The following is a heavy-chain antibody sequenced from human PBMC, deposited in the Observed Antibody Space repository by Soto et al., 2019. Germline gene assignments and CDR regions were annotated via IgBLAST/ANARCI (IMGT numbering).Heavy chain of an antibody. CDR1: GYTFTGYY. D-gene: IGHD4-17*01. Sequence: ASVKVSCKASGYTFTGYYMHCVRQAPGQGLEWMGWINPNSGGTNYAQKFQGWVTMTRDTSISTAYMELSRLRSDDTAVYYCAREVPYGDYDAFDIWGQGTMVTVSS. CDR3: AREVPYGDYDAFDI. CDR2: INPNSGGT. J-gene: IGHJ3*02. V-gene: IGHV1-2*04.